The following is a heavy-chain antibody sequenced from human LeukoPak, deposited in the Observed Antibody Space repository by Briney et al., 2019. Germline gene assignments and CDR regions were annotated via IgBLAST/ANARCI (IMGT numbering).Heavy chain of an antibody. Sequence: SETLSLTCAVYGGSFSGYYWSWIRQPPGKGLEWIGEINHSGSTNYNPSLKSRVTISVDTSKNQFSLKLSSVTAADTAVYYCARGRSSSTWFDPWGQGTLVTVPS. CDR2: INHSGST. V-gene: IGHV4-34*01. J-gene: IGHJ5*02. D-gene: IGHD6-6*01. CDR3: ARGRSSSTWFDP. CDR1: GGSFSGYY.